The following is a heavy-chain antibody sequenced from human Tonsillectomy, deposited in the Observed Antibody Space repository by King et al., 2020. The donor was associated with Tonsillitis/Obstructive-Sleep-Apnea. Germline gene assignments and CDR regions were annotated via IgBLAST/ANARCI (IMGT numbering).Heavy chain of an antibody. CDR2: IYYSGST. J-gene: IGHJ3*02. CDR1: GGSISSGGYY. V-gene: IGHV4-31*03. CDR3: ARWQRSYYDFWSGYYIFGAFDI. D-gene: IGHD3-3*01. Sequence: QLQESGPGLVKPSQTLSLTCTVSGGSISSGGYYWSWIRQHPGKGLEWIGYIYYSGSTYYNPSLKSRVTISVDTSKNQFSLKLSSVTAADTAVYYCARWQRSYYDFWSGYYIFGAFDIWGQGTMVTVSS.